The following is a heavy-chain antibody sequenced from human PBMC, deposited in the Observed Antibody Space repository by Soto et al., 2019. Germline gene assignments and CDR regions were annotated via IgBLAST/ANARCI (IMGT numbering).Heavy chain of an antibody. CDR2: VYYRGRS. J-gene: IGHJ4*02. CDR3: VSQRATEITQDYFDY. CDR1: GGSVTNISYY. Sequence: SETLSLTCTVSGGSVTNISYYWGWIRQSPGKGLEWIGSVYYRGRSYSKSSVKSRVTISVDTSKNQFSLNLNSVTASDTAVYFCVSQRATEITQDYFDYWGQGALVTVS. D-gene: IGHD1-20*01. V-gene: IGHV4-39*01.